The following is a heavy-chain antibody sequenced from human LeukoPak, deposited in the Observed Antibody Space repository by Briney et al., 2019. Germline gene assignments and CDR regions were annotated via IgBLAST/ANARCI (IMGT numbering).Heavy chain of an antibody. CDR1: GFTFSSYE. V-gene: IGHV3-48*03. CDR2: ISSSGSTI. J-gene: IGHJ4*02. D-gene: IGHD6-19*01. CDR3: ARDDGIAVAGTIDY. Sequence: GGSLRLSCAASGFTFSSYEMNWVRQAPGKGLEWVSYISSSGSTIYYADSVKGRFTISRDNAKNSLYLQMNSLRAEDTAVYYCARDDGIAVAGTIDYWGQGTLVTVSS.